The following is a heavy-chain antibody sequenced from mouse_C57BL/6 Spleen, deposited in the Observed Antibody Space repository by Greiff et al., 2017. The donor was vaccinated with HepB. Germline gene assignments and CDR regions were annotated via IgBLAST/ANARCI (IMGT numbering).Heavy chain of an antibody. CDR2: IWRGGST. D-gene: IGHD2-3*01. Sequence: QVQLQQSGPGLVQPSQSLSITCTVSGFSLTSYGVHWVRQSPGKGLEWLGVIWRGGSTDYNAAFMSRLSITKDNSKSQVFFKMNSLQADDTAIYYCAKKRDGYNYAMDYWGQGTSVTVSS. CDR1: GFSLTSYG. CDR3: AKKRDGYNYAMDY. V-gene: IGHV2-5*01. J-gene: IGHJ4*01.